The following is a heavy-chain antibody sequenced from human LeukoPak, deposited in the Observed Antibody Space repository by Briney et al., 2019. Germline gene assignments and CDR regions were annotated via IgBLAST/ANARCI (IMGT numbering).Heavy chain of an antibody. V-gene: IGHV4-34*01. J-gene: IGHJ3*02. CDR2: ISHSGIT. CDR3: ARSVDPLGAFDI. Sequence: SETLSLTCAVYGGSFSAYYWSWILQPPGKGLEWIGEISHSGITNYNPSLKSRVTLLIDTSNNQFSLKLTSVTAADTAVYYCARSVDPLGAFDIWGQGTMVTVSS. CDR1: GGSFSAYY. D-gene: IGHD3-16*01.